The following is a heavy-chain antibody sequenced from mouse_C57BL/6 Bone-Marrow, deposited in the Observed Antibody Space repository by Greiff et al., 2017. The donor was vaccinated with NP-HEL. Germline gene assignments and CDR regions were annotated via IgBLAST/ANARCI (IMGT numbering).Heavy chain of an antibody. CDR2: IRNKANGDTT. V-gene: IGHV7-3*01. CDR3: ARSGSNYWFAY. J-gene: IGHJ3*01. D-gene: IGHD2-5*01. CDR1: GFTFTDYY. Sequence: EVKLMESGGGLVQPGGSLSLSCAASGFTFTDYYMSWVRQPPGKALEWLGFIRNKANGDTTEYSASVKGRFTISRDNSQSILYLQMNALRAEDSATYYCARSGSNYWFAYWGQGTLVTVSA.